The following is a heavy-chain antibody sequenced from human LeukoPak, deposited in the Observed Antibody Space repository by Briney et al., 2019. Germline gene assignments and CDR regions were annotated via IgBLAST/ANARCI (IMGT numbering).Heavy chain of an antibody. CDR2: ISRSGSTI. CDR1: GLTFSSHE. D-gene: IGHD3-3*01. Sequence: SGGSLRLSCAASGLTFSSHEMNWVRQAPGKGLEWVSYISRSGSTIYYAHSVKGRFTISRDNAKNSLYLQMNSLRAEDTAVYYCARDRNTDFWSGYYTNYCDYWGQGTLVTVSS. CDR3: ARDRNTDFWSGYYTNYCDY. J-gene: IGHJ4*02. V-gene: IGHV3-48*03.